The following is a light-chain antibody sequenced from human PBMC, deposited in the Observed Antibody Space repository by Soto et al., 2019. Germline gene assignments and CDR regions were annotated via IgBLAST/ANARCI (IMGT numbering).Light chain of an antibody. J-gene: IGLJ2*01. CDR3: QSYDSSLSGVL. Sequence: QAVVTQPPSVSGAPGQRVTISCTGSTSNIGAGYEVHWYQQLPGTAPKLLIYGNTNRPSGVPDRFSGSKSDTSASLAITGLQAEDEADYYCQSYDSSLSGVLFGGGTKVTVL. CDR2: GNT. CDR1: TSNIGAGYE. V-gene: IGLV1-40*01.